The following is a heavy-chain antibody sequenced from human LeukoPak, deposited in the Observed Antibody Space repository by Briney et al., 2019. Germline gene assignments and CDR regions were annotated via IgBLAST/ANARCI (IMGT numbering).Heavy chain of an antibody. Sequence: SETLSLTCAVYGGSFSGYYWSWIRQPPGKGLEWIGEINHSGSTNYNPSLKSRVTISVDTSKNQFSLKLSSVTAEDTAVYYCARDSYSNYVYYYYGMDVWGQGTTVTVSS. CDR1: GGSFSGYY. CDR3: ARDSYSNYVYYYYGMDV. D-gene: IGHD4-11*01. V-gene: IGHV4-34*01. CDR2: INHSGST. J-gene: IGHJ6*02.